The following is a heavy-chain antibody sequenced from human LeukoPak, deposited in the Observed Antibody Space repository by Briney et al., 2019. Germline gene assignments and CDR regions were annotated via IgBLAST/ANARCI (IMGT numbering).Heavy chain of an antibody. CDR3: AREYSSSSGYYMDV. CDR2: IIPIFGTA. V-gene: IGHV1-69*01. CDR1: GCIFSSYA. J-gene: IGHJ6*03. D-gene: IGHD6-6*01. Sequence: GSSVKVSCKASGCIFSSYAISGVRQAPGQGLEWMGGIIPIFGTANYAQKFQGRVTITADESTSTAYMELSSLRSEDTAVYYCAREYSSSSGYYMDVWGKGTTVTVSS.